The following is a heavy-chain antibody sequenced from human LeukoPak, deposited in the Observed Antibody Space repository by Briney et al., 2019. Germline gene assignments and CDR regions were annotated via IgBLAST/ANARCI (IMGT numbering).Heavy chain of an antibody. CDR3: AREGRVSGYDFDC. CDR2: INSDGSSI. D-gene: IGHD5-12*01. J-gene: IGHJ4*02. V-gene: IGHV3-74*03. Sequence: GGSLRLSCAPSGFTFSSYWMHWVRQAAGEGLVWVSRINSDGSSITYADSVKGRFTISRDNAKNTLYLQMNSLRGEDTAVYYCAREGRVSGYDFDCWGQGTLVTVSS. CDR1: GFTFSSYW.